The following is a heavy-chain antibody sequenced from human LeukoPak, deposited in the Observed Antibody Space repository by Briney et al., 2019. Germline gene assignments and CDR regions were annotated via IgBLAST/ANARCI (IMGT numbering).Heavy chain of an antibody. D-gene: IGHD3-3*01. J-gene: IGHJ4*02. Sequence: ASVKVSCKASGYTFTSYYMHWVRQAPGQGLEWMGIINPSGGTTSYAQKFQARVTMTRDTSTNTVYMELSSLRSEDTAAYYCARDRLEYDFWNDYYSYWGQGTLVTVSS. V-gene: IGHV1-46*01. CDR1: GYTFTSYY. CDR3: ARDRLEYDFWNDYYSY. CDR2: INPSGGTT.